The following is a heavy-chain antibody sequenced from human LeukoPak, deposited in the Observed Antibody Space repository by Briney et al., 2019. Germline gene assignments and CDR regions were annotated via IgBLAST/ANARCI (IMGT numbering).Heavy chain of an antibody. J-gene: IGHJ4*02. D-gene: IGHD4/OR15-4a*01. CDR2: ISYDGSNK. CDR1: GFTFSSYG. V-gene: IGHV3-30*03. Sequence: GGSLRLSCAASGFTFSSYGMHWVRQAPGKGLEWVAVISYDGSNKYYADSVKGRFTISRDNSKNTLCLQMNSLRAEDTAVYYCARDPGRGAYFDYWGQGTLVTVSS. CDR3: ARDPGRGAYFDY.